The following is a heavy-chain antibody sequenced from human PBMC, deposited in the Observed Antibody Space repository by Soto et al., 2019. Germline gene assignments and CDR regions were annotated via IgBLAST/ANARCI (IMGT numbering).Heavy chain of an antibody. J-gene: IGHJ4*02. CDR2: ISASGST. CDR3: AGNWGLNY. V-gene: IGHV3-23*01. CDR1: GFTFSTSA. D-gene: IGHD7-27*01. Sequence: QPGGSLRLSCAASGFTFSTSAMSWVRQAPGKGLEWVSTISASGSTFHADSVKGRLTISRDDSNNTLYLQMNSLRAEDSALYYCAGNWGLNYWGQGTLVTVSS.